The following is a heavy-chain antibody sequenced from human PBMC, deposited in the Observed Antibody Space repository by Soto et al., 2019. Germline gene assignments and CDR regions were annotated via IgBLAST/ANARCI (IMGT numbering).Heavy chain of an antibody. V-gene: IGHV1-69*13. CDR2: IIPIFGTT. CDR3: ARGALTTLAYYYGMDV. CDR1: GGTFSSYT. Sequence: SVKVSCKASGGTFSSYTMSWVRQAPGQGLEWMGGIIPIFGTTTYAHKFQGRVTITADESTSTVYMELSSLRGEDTAVYYCARGALTTLAYYYGMDVWGQGTTVTVSS. D-gene: IGHD4-4*01. J-gene: IGHJ6*02.